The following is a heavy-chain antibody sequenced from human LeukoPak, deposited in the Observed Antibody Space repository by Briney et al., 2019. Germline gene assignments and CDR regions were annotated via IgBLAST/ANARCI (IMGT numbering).Heavy chain of an antibody. J-gene: IGHJ3*02. D-gene: IGHD5-24*01. CDR3: AKDSGPMATKNAFDI. Sequence: GETLRLSCAASGFTFDDYAMHWVRQAPGKGLEWVSGISWNSGSIGYADSVKGRFTISRDNAKNSLYLQMNSLRAEDTALYYCAKDSGPMATKNAFDIWGQGTMVTVSS. V-gene: IGHV3-9*01. CDR2: ISWNSGSI. CDR1: GFTFDDYA.